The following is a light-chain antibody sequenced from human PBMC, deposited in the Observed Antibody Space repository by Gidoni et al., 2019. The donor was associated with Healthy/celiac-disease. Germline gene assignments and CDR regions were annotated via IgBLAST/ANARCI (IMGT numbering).Light chain of an antibody. V-gene: IGKV3-11*01. Sequence: EILLTQSPATLSLSPGGRATLSCRASQSVSSYLAWYQQKPGQAPRLLIYAASNSATGIPARFSGSGSGTDFPLTSSSLEPEDFAVYYCQRRSNWPPITFGQGTRLEIK. J-gene: IGKJ5*01. CDR3: QRRSNWPPIT. CDR1: QSVSSY. CDR2: AAS.